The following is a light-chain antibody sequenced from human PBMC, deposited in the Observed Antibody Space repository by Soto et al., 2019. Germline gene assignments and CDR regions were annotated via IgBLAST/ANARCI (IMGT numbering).Light chain of an antibody. CDR1: SSDVGGYNY. CDR2: EVS. J-gene: IGLJ2*01. CDR3: SSYAGSNTVV. V-gene: IGLV2-8*01. Sequence: QSALTQPPSASGSPGQSVTISCTGTSSDVGGYNYVSWYQQHPGKAPKLMIYEVSKRPSGVPDRFSGSKSGNTASLTVSGLQAEXEAXYYCSSYAGSNTVVFGGGTKLTVL.